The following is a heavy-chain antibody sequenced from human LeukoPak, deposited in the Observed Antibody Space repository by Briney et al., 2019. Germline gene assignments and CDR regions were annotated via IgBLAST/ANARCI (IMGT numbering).Heavy chain of an antibody. CDR2: ICAYNGET. CDR1: GYTFTSYG. Sequence: ASVKVSCKASGYTFTSYGVSWVRQAPGQGLEWMGWICAYNGETNYVQKLQGGVTMTTDTFTSKADIDVWRLRSDDTAVYYRARDSLWFGEDGYGMDVWGQGTTVTVSS. J-gene: IGHJ6*02. V-gene: IGHV1-18*01. D-gene: IGHD3-10*01. CDR3: ARDSLWFGEDGYGMDV.